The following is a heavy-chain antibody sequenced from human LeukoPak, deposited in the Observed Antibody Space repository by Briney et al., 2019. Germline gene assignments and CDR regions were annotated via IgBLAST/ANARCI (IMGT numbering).Heavy chain of an antibody. D-gene: IGHD3-3*01. Sequence: ASVKVSCKASGYTFTSYAMNWVRQAPGQGLEWMGWINTNTGNPTYAQGFTGRFVFSLDTSVSTAYLQISSLKAEDTAVYYCARVVDDYDFWSGYYGIDYWGQGTLVTVSS. CDR1: GYTFTSYA. J-gene: IGHJ4*02. V-gene: IGHV7-4-1*02. CDR3: ARVVDDYDFWSGYYGIDY. CDR2: INTNTGNP.